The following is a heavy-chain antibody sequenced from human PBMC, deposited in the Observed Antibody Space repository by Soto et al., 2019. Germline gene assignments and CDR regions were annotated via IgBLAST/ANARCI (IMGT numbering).Heavy chain of an antibody. CDR1: GFTFRNAW. CDR2: IKAKHDGGTI. CDR3: AAGWIQLWSPIIY. Sequence: EVQLVESGGGLVKPGGSLRLSCAASGFTFRNAWMSWVRQAPGKGLEWVGRIKAKHDGGTIDYAAPVKGRFTLSRDDSKDTLNLQMNSLKTEDTAVYYCAAGWIQLWSPIIYWGQGILVTVSS. D-gene: IGHD5-18*01. V-gene: IGHV3-15*01. J-gene: IGHJ4*02.